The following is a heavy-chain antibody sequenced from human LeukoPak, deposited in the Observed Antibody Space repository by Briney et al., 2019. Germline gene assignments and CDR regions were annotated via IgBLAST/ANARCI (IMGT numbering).Heavy chain of an antibody. CDR1: GGSFSGYY. D-gene: IGHD4-23*01. Sequence: SETLSLTCAVYGGSFSGYYWSWILHPPGKGLEWFGEINHSGSTNYNPSLKSRVTISVDTSKNQFSLKLSSVTAADTAVYYCARLPRLRWSVFDYWGQGTLVTVSS. CDR3: ARLPRLRWSVFDY. V-gene: IGHV4-34*01. J-gene: IGHJ4*02. CDR2: INHSGST.